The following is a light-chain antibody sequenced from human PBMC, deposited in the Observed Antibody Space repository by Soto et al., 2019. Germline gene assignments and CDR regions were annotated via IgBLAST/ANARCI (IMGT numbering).Light chain of an antibody. CDR2: GAS. V-gene: IGKV3-15*01. CDR3: QQYKNWPWT. Sequence: IVMTQSAATLSVSTGEACTRSCSSIHRVSSNFAWYQQKPGQAPRLLLYGASTRAPGIPARFSGSGSGTAFTLTISSLQSEDFAVSYCQQYKNWPWTFGQGTKVDIK. J-gene: IGKJ1*01. CDR1: HRVSSN.